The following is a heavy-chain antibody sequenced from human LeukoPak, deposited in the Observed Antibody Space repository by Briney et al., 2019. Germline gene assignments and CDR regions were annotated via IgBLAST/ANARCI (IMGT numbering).Heavy chain of an antibody. J-gene: IGHJ4*02. Sequence: SQTLSLTCAVSGGSISSGGYSWSWIRQPPGKGLEWIGYIYHSGSTYCNPSLKSRVTISVDRSKNQFSLKLSSVTAADTAVYYCARGYCSSTSCSMEDYFDYWGQGTLVTVSS. V-gene: IGHV4-30-2*01. CDR1: GGSISSGGYS. D-gene: IGHD2-2*01. CDR2: IYHSGST. CDR3: ARGYCSSTSCSMEDYFDY.